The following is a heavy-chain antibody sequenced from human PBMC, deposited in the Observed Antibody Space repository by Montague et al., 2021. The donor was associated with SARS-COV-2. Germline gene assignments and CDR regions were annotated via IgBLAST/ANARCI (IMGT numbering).Heavy chain of an antibody. D-gene: IGHD6-19*01. V-gene: IGHV4-39*01. CDR1: GGSISSSSYY. J-gene: IGHJ4*02. CDR3: ARHSKQWLALGGGYYFDY. Sequence: SETLSLTCTVSGGSISSSSYYWGWIRQPPGKGLGWIGSNYDSGSTYYNPSLKSRVTISVDTSKNQFSLKLSSVTAADTAVYYCARHSKQWLALGGGYYFDYWGQGTLVTVSS. CDR2: NYDSGST.